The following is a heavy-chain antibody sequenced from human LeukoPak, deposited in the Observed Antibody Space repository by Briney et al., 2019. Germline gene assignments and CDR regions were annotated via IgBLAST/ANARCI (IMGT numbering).Heavy chain of an antibody. CDR1: GLTFSSYA. V-gene: IGHV3-23*01. J-gene: IGHJ6*03. CDR3: AKVTRIYYYMDV. D-gene: IGHD1-14*01. Sequence: GGSLRLSCAASGLTFSSYAMSWVRQAPGKGLEWVSAISGSGGSTYYADSVKGRFTISRDNSKNTLYLQMNSLRAEDTAVYYCAKVTRIYYYMDVWGKGTTVTVSS. CDR2: ISGSGGST.